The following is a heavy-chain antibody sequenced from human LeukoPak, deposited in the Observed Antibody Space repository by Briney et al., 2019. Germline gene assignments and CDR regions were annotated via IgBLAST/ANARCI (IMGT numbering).Heavy chain of an antibody. J-gene: IGHJ4*02. V-gene: IGHV3-48*01. CDR1: GFTFSSYS. CDR2: ISSSSSTI. CDR3: ASNGSRDY. Sequence: GGSLRLSCAASGFTFSSYSMNWVRQAPGKGLEWVSYISSSSSTIYYADSVKGRFTISRDNAKNLLYLQMNSLGAEDTAVYYCASNGSRDYWGQGTLVTVSS.